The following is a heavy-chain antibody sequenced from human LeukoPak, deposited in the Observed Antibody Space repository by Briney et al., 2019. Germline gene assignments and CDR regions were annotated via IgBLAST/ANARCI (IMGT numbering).Heavy chain of an antibody. CDR1: GYTFTSYG. V-gene: IGHV1-18*01. CDR2: ISAYNGNT. Sequence: ASVKVPCKASGYTFTSYGISWVRQAPGQGLEWMGWISAYNGNTNYAQKLQGRVTMTTDTSTSTAYMELRSLRSDDTAVYYCARDHYYGSGSPNPVDYWGQGTLVTVSS. J-gene: IGHJ4*02. CDR3: ARDHYYGSGSPNPVDY. D-gene: IGHD3-10*01.